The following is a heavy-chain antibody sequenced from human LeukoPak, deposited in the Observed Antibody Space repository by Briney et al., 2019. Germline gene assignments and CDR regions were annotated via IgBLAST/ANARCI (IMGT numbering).Heavy chain of an antibody. V-gene: IGHV3-23*01. CDR3: AKALLGYSYGFDY. CDR2: ISGSGGST. Sequence: PGGSLRLSCAASGFTFSSYAMSWVRQAPGKGLEWVSAISGSGGSTYYADSVKGRFTISRDNSKNTLYPQMNSLRAEDTAVYYCAKALLGYSYGFDYWGQGTLVTVSS. CDR1: GFTFSSYA. J-gene: IGHJ4*02. D-gene: IGHD5-18*01.